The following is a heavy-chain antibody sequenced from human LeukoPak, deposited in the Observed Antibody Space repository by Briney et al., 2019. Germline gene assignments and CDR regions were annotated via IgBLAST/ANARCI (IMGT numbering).Heavy chain of an antibody. CDR1: GYTFTSYG. CDR2: ISAYNGST. D-gene: IGHD3-9*01. J-gene: IGHJ4*02. CDR3: AREVYYDILTGYLSYDY. V-gene: IGHV1-18*01. Sequence: ASVKVSCKASGYTFTSYGISWVRQAPGQGLEWMGWISAYNGSTNYAQKLQGRVTMTTDTSTSTAYMELRSLRSDDTGVYYCAREVYYDILTGYLSYDYWGQGTLVTVSS.